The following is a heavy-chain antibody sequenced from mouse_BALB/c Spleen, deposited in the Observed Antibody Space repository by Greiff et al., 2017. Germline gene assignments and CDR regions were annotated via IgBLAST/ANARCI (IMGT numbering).Heavy chain of an antibody. V-gene: IGHV3-8*02. J-gene: IGHJ3*01. CDR1: GDSITSGY. D-gene: IGHD2-4*01. CDR3: ARWGDYDYDFAY. CDR2: ISYSGST. Sequence: EVQRVESGPSLVKPSQTLSLTCSVTGDSITSGYWNWIRKFPGNKLEYMGYISYSGSTYYNPSLKSRISITRDTSKNQYYLQLNSVTTEDTATYYCARWGDYDYDFAYWGQGTLVTVSA.